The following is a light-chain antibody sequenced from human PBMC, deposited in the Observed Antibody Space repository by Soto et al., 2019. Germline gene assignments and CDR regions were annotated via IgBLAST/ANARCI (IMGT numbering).Light chain of an antibody. CDR2: SDI. CDR1: RSNIGSNT. CDR3: AAWDDSLNGRHV. J-gene: IGLJ1*01. Sequence: QSVLTQPPSASGTPGQRVTISCSGSRSNIGSNTVNWFQQLPGTAPKLLIYSDIQRPSGVPGRFSGSKSGTSASLAISGLQSEDEADYYCAAWDDSLNGRHVFGTGTKVTVL. V-gene: IGLV1-44*01.